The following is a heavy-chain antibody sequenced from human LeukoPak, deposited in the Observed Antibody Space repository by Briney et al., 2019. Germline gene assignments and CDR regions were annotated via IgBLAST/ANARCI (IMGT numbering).Heavy chain of an antibody. CDR1: AGSISSHC. CDR2: IYYTGST. D-gene: IGHD6-13*01. J-gene: IGHJ4*02. Sequence: SETLSLTCTVSAGSISSHCWSWVRQPPGKGLEWIGYIYYTGSTNYNPSLKSRVTISVDTSKTQFSLKLSSVTAADTSVYYCARHSIAAAGTPYFDYGGQGTLVTVSS. CDR3: ARHSIAAAGTPYFDY. V-gene: IGHV4-59*08.